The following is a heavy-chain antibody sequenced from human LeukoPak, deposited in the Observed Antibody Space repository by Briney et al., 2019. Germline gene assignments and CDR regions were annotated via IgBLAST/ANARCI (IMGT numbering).Heavy chain of an antibody. J-gene: IGHJ4*02. D-gene: IGHD5-18*01. CDR1: GFTFSSYW. CDR3: AREDTAMAFDY. CDR2: IKQDGSEK. Sequence: PGGSLRLSCAASGFTFSSYWMSWVRQAPGKGLEWVANIKQDGSEKYYVDSVKGRFTISRDNAKNSLHLQMNSLRAEDTAVYYCAREDTAMAFDYWGQGTLVTVSS. V-gene: IGHV3-7*01.